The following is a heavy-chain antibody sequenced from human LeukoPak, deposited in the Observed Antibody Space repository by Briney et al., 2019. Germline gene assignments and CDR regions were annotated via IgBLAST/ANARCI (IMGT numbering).Heavy chain of an antibody. J-gene: IGHJ4*02. V-gene: IGHV1-2*02. CDR3: ARVNSGSYRPTGY. Sequence: ASVKVSCKASGYTFTGYYMHWVRQAPGQGLEWMGWINPNSGGTNYAQKFQGRVTMTRDTSISTAYMELSRLRSDDTAVYYCARVNSGSYRPTGYWGQETLVTVSS. CDR1: GYTFTGYY. D-gene: IGHD1-26*01. CDR2: INPNSGGT.